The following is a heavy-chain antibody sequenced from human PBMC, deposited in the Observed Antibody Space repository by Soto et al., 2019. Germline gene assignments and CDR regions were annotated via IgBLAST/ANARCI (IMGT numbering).Heavy chain of an antibody. J-gene: IGHJ4*02. CDR3: ARRGSGSYYDY. CDR1: GFTFSSYA. CDR2: ISGSGDST. D-gene: IGHD1-26*01. Sequence: EVQLLESGGGLVQPGGSLRLSCAASGFTFSSYAMRWVRQAPVKGLEWVSAISGSGDSTYYADSVKGRFTISRDNSKNTLYLQMSSLRAEDTAVYYCARRGSGSYYDYCGQGTLVTVSS. V-gene: IGHV3-23*01.